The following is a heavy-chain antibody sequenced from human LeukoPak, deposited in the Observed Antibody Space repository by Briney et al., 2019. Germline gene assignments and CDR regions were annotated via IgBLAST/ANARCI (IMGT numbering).Heavy chain of an antibody. CDR1: GYTFTSYY. D-gene: IGHD6-19*01. V-gene: IGHV1-46*01. CDR3: ARDSLSEFIAVAGTGYYYYGMDV. CDR2: INPSGGST. Sequence: ASVKVSCKASGYTFTSYYMHWVRQAPGQGLEWMGIINPSGGSTSYAQKFQGRVTMTRDTSTSTVYMELSSLRSEDTAVYYCARDSLSEFIAVAGTGYYYYGMDVWGQGTTVTVSS. J-gene: IGHJ6*02.